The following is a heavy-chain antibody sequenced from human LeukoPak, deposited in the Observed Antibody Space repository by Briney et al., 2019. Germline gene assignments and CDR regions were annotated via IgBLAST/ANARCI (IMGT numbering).Heavy chain of an antibody. CDR2: INPNSGGT. V-gene: IGHV1-2*02. D-gene: IGHD3-22*01. CDR1: GYTFTGYY. J-gene: IGHJ5*02. CDR3: VRVEDYYDSSGWGWFDP. Sequence: ASVKVSCKASGYTFTGYYMHWVRQAPGQGLEWMGWINPNSGGTNYAQKFQGRVTMTRDTSISTAYMELSRLRSDDTAVYYCVRVEDYYDSSGWGWFDPWGQGTLVTVSS.